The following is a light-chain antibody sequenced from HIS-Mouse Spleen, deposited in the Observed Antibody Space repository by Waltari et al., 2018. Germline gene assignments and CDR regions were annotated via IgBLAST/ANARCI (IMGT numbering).Light chain of an antibody. V-gene: IGLV2-11*01. CDR3: CSYAGSYTLV. J-gene: IGLJ2*01. Sequence: QSALTQPRSVSGSPGQSVTISCTGTSSDVGGYNYVSWYQQHPGKAPKRIIYEVSKRPSGVPDRFSGSKAGNTASLTISGLQAEDEADYYCCSYAGSYTLVFGGGTKLTVL. CDR2: EVS. CDR1: SSDVGGYNY.